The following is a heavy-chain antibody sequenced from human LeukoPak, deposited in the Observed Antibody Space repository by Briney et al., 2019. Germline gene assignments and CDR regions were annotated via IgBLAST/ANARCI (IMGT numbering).Heavy chain of an antibody. V-gene: IGHV4-30-2*01. CDR3: ARDYQQWLVGNEFDY. Sequence: PSQTLSLTCAVSGGSISSGGYSWSWIRQPPGKGLEWIGYIYHSGSTYYNPSLKSRVTISVDTSKNQFSLKLSSVTAADTAVYYCARDYQQWLVGNEFDYWGQGTLVTVSS. D-gene: IGHD6-19*01. CDR2: IYHSGST. J-gene: IGHJ4*02. CDR1: GGSISSGGYS.